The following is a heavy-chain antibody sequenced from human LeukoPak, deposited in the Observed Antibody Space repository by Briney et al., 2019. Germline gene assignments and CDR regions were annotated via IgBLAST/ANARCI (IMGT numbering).Heavy chain of an antibody. J-gene: IGHJ4*02. D-gene: IGHD6-19*01. CDR1: GYSFTSYW. CDR3: ARRAGDSSGWYSVLRPYYFDY. V-gene: IGHV5-51*01. CDR2: IYPGDSDT. Sequence: GDPLKISCKGSGYSFTSYWIGWVRQMPGKGLEWMGIIYPGDSDTRYSPSFQGQVTISADKSISTAYLQWSSLKASDTAMYYCARRAGDSSGWYSVLRPYYFDYWGQGTLVTVSS.